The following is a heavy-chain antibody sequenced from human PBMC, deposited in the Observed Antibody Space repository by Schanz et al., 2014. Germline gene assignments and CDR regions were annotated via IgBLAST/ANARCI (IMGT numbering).Heavy chain of an antibody. Sequence: EVQLVESGGGVVRPGGSLRLSCAASGFGFDDYAMSWVRQAPGKGLEWVSAISGSGASTYYADSVKGRFTISRDNAKNSLYLQMNSLRAEDTGVYYCARGREVVAKIFDVWGQGTMVTVSS. J-gene: IGHJ3*01. V-gene: IGHV3-23*04. CDR1: GFGFDDYA. D-gene: IGHD3-22*01. CDR3: ARGREVVAKIFDV. CDR2: ISGSGAST.